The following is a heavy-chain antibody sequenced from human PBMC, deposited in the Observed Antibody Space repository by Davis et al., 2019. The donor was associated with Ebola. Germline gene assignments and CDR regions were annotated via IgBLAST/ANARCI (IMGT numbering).Heavy chain of an antibody. CDR3: ASPSGYLKY. D-gene: IGHD3-22*01. J-gene: IGHJ4*02. CDR2: INHSGST. Sequence: ESLKISCAASGFTFSNFWMHWIRQPPGKGLEWIGEINHSGSTNSNPSLKSRVTMSVDTSKNQFSLKLSSVTAADTAVYYCASPSGYLKYWGQGTLVTVSS. CDR1: GFTFSNFW. V-gene: IGHV4-34*01.